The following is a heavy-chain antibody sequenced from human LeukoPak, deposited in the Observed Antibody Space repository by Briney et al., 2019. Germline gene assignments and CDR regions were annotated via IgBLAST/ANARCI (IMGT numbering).Heavy chain of an antibody. D-gene: IGHD3-3*01. J-gene: IGHJ5*02. Sequence: GGSLRLSCAASGFTFSSYGMHWVRQAPGKGLGWVAFIRYDGSNKYYADSVKGRFTISRDNSKNTLYLQMNSLRAEDTAVYYCAKYESVRRITIFGVVMYNWFDPWGQGTLVTVSS. V-gene: IGHV3-30*02. CDR3: AKYESVRRITIFGVVMYNWFDP. CDR1: GFTFSSYG. CDR2: IRYDGSNK.